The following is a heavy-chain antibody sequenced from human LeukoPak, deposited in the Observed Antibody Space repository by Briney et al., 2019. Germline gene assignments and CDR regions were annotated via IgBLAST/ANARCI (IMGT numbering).Heavy chain of an antibody. V-gene: IGHV3-15*01. CDR3: TTEITMVRGVIHLIDY. CDR2: IKSKTDGGTT. J-gene: IGHJ4*02. Sequence: GGSLRLSCAASGFTFSNAWMSWVRQGPGKGLEWVGRIKSKTDGGTTDYAAPVKGRFTISIDDSKNTLYLQMNSLRTEDTAVYYCTTEITMVRGVIHLIDYWGQGTLVTVSS. D-gene: IGHD3-10*01. CDR1: GFTFSNAW.